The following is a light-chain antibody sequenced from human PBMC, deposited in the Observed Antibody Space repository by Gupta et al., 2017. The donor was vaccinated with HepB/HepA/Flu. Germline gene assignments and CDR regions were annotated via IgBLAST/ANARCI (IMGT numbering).Light chain of an antibody. CDR3: QQYGSSFGT. J-gene: IGKJ1*01. CDR2: GAS. Sequence: ENVLTQSPGTLSLSPGERVTLSCRASQSVSSSYLAWYQQKPGQAPRLLISGASTRATGIPDRFSGSGSGTDFTLTISRLEPEDFAVYYCQQYGSSFGTFGQGTKVEIK. V-gene: IGKV3-20*01. CDR1: QSVSSSY.